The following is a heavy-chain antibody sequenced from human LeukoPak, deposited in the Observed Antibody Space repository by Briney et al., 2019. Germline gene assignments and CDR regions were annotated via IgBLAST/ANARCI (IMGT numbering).Heavy chain of an antibody. D-gene: IGHD3-22*01. CDR2: INQDGSEK. CDR1: GFTFSNYW. V-gene: IGHV3-7*01. CDR3: ARVYYHSSVYRPIDY. Sequence: PGGSLRLSCAASGFTFSNYWMSWVRQAPGKGLEWVANINQDGSEKYSVDSVKGRFTISRDNAKNSLFLQMNSLRAEDTAVYCCARVYYHSSVYRPIDYWGQGTLVTVSS. J-gene: IGHJ4*02.